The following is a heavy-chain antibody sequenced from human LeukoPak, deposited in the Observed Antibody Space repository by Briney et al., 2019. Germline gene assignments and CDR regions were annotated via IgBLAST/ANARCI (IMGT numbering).Heavy chain of an antibody. CDR2: IYPGDSNT. D-gene: IGHD3-22*01. J-gene: IGHJ4*02. V-gene: IGHV5-51*01. Sequence: GESLKISCKGRGYRYPSYWIGWVRQMPGKGLEWMGIIYPGDSNTRYSPSFQGQVTILADKSISTAYLQWSSLKAPDTATYYCARSSGYYFDYWGQGTLVTVSS. CDR1: GYRYPSYW. CDR3: ARSSGYYFDY.